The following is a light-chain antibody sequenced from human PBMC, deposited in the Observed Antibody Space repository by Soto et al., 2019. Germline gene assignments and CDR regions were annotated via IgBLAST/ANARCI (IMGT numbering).Light chain of an antibody. CDR2: GNS. Sequence: QSVLTQPPSVSGAPGQRVTISCTGSSSNIGAGYDVHWYQQLPGTAPKLLIYGNSNRPSGVPDRFSGSKSGTSASLAITGLQAEDEADYSCQSYDSSLSGYMVFGGGTKLTFL. CDR3: QSYDSSLSGYMV. J-gene: IGLJ2*01. CDR1: SSNIGAGYD. V-gene: IGLV1-40*01.